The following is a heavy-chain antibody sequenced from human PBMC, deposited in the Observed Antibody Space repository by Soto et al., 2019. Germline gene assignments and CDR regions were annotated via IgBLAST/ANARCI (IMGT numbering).Heavy chain of an antibody. Sequence: GGSLRLSCEASGFTFSNYAMSWVRQAPGKGLEWVTGISARGGTTYYADSVKGRFTISRDNSKNTLYLQMNSLRAEDTAVYYCAKPARSVVSGSPPSLKPYYYYGMDVWGQGTTVTVSS. J-gene: IGHJ6*02. CDR3: AKPARSVVSGSPPSLKPYYYYGMDV. CDR2: ISARGGTT. D-gene: IGHD3-10*01. CDR1: GFTFSNYA. V-gene: IGHV3-23*01.